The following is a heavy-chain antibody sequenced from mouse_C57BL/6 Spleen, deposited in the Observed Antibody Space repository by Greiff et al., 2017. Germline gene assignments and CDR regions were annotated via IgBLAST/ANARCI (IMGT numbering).Heavy chain of an antibody. CDR1: GYTFTSYW. Sequence: QVQLQQPGAELVRPGTSVKLSCKASGYTFTSYWMHWVKQRPGQGLEWIGVIDPSDSYTNYNQKFKGKATLTVDTSSSPASMQLSSLTSEDSAVYYGAREAAWFAYWGQGTLVTVSA. CDR3: AREAAWFAY. V-gene: IGHV1-59*01. D-gene: IGHD3-2*02. J-gene: IGHJ3*01. CDR2: IDPSDSYT.